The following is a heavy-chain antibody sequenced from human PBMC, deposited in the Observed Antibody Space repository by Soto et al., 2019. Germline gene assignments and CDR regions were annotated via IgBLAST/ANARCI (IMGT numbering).Heavy chain of an antibody. J-gene: IGHJ5*02. CDR1: GGSISSSSYY. CDR3: ASGPSLWFGSNWFDP. V-gene: IGHV4-39*01. Sequence: SETLSLTCTVSGGSISSSSYYWGWIRQPPGKGLEWIGSIYYSGSTYYNPSLKSRVTISVDTSKNQFSLKLSSVTAADTAVYYCASGPSLWFGSNWFDPWGQGTLVTVSS. D-gene: IGHD3-10*01. CDR2: IYYSGST.